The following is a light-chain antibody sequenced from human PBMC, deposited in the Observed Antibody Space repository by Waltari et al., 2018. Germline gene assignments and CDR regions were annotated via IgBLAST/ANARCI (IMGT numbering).Light chain of an antibody. CDR2: VNSDGSN. CDR3: QTGGHGTWV. CDR1: SGHSRNI. V-gene: IGLV4-69*01. Sequence: QLVLTQSPSASASLGASVTLTCPLDSGHSRNIIAWLQQQPEKGPRYLLKVNSDGSNSKGAEIPDRFSGSSSGPERYLIISSVQSEDEADYYCQTGGHGTWVFGGGTKLTVL. J-gene: IGLJ3*02.